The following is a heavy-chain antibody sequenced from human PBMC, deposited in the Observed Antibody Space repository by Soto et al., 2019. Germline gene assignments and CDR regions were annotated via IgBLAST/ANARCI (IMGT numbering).Heavy chain of an antibody. CDR1: GFTFSSYA. V-gene: IGHV3-23*01. CDR3: ARGGMVRGIIDY. CDR2: IGGSGTTS. Sequence: GGSLRLSCAASGFTFSSYAMSWVRQAPGRGLEFVSSIGGSGTTSYYADSVKGRFTISRDDSKNTLYLQMNSLRAEDTAVYYCARGGMVRGIIDYWGQGTLVTVSS. J-gene: IGHJ4*02. D-gene: IGHD3-10*01.